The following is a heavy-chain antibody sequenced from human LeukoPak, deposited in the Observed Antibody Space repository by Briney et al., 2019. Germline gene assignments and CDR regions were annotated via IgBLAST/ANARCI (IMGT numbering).Heavy chain of an antibody. J-gene: IGHJ4*02. CDR3: ARDVVAARGSFDY. V-gene: IGHV4-4*07. CDR1: GDSINGFY. CDR2: VYTSGST. D-gene: IGHD2-2*01. Sequence: SETLSLTCTVSGDSINGFYWSWIRQAAGKGLEWIGHVYTSGSTNYNPSLRSRVTMSVDMSKNQFSLKLRSVTAADTAVYYCARDVVAARGSFDYWGQGTLVTVSS.